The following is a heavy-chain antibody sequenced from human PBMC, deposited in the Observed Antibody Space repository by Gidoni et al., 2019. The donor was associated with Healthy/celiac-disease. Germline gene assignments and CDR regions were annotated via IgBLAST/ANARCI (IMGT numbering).Heavy chain of an antibody. Sequence: VQLVESGGGLVQPGGPLRLSCSASGFTFSSYAMHWVRQAPGNGLEYVSAISSNGGSTYYADSVKCRFTISRDNSKNTLYLQMSSLRAEDTAVYYCVNTDYYDSSGYGNWGQGTLVTVSS. D-gene: IGHD3-22*01. CDR3: VNTDYYDSSGYGN. CDR1: GFTFSSYA. CDR2: ISSNGGST. J-gene: IGHJ4*02. V-gene: IGHV3-64D*06.